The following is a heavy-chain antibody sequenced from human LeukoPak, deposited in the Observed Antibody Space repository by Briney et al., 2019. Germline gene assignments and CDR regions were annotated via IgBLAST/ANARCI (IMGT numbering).Heavy chain of an antibody. CDR3: ATASEDSRGQYQGFDS. CDR2: ISGSGTTI. J-gene: IGHJ4*02. V-gene: IGHV3-48*03. D-gene: IGHD3-22*01. Sequence: GGSLRLSCAASGFNFYSYEMNWVRQAPGKGLEWVTYISGSGTTIYYADSVKGRFTVSRDNAKNSLFLQMNSLRADDAAVYYCATASEDSRGQYQGFDSWGQGTLVTVSS. CDR1: GFNFYSYE.